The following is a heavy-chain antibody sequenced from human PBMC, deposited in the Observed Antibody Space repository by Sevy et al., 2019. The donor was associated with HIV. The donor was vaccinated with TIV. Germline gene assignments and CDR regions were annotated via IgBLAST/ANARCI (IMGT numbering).Heavy chain of an antibody. J-gene: IGHJ4*02. V-gene: IGHV3-23*01. Sequence: GGSLRLSCGVSGFPFSTSALTWVRQAPGKGLEWVSGISASGDRTNYADSVKGRFTISRDNSRSTLFLQMNSLTADDTAVYYCVKDRESVSGDPQFNHWGQGTLVTVSS. CDR3: VKDRESVSGDPQFNH. D-gene: IGHD2-21*02. CDR2: ISASGDRT. CDR1: GFPFSTSA.